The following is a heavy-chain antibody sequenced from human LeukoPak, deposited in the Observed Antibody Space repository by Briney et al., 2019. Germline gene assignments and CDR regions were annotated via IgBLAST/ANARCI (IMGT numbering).Heavy chain of an antibody. V-gene: IGHV3-21*01. CDR3: ARDFSDTAYFDC. D-gene: IGHD5-18*01. Sequence: PGGSLRLSCVASGFTFSSSWMNWVRQAPGKGLEWVSSISGSSRYKYYADSVKGRFTISRDNANNSLHLQMNGLRAEDTAVYYCARDFSDTAYFDCWGQGTLVTVSS. CDR2: ISGSSRYK. J-gene: IGHJ4*02. CDR1: GFTFSSSW.